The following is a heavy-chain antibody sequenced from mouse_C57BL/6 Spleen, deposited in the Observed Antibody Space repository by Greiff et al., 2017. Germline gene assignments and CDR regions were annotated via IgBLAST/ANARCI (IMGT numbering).Heavy chain of an antibody. V-gene: IGHV5-17*01. Sequence: EVKLMESGGGLVKPGGSLKLSCAASGFTFSDYGMHWVRQAPEKGLEWVAYISSGSSTIYYADTVKGRFTISRDNAKNTLFLQMTSLRSEDTAMYYCARIGDYLAWFAYWGQGTLVTVSA. CDR3: ARIGDYLAWFAY. CDR1: GFTFSDYG. D-gene: IGHD2-13*01. CDR2: ISSGSSTI. J-gene: IGHJ3*01.